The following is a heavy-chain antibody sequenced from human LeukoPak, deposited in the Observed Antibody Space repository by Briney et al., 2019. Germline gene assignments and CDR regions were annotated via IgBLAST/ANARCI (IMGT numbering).Heavy chain of an antibody. CDR3: ARVTYYYGSGSYYNYYGMDV. CDR1: GYTFSSYD. Sequence: AASVKVSCKASGYTFSSYDINWVRQATGQGLEWMGWMSPNSDNTGYAQKFQGRVTMTRNTSINTAYMELSSLRSEDTAVYYCARVTYYYGSGSYYNYYGMDVWGQGTTVTVSS. CDR2: MSPNSDNT. D-gene: IGHD3-10*01. V-gene: IGHV1-8*01. J-gene: IGHJ6*02.